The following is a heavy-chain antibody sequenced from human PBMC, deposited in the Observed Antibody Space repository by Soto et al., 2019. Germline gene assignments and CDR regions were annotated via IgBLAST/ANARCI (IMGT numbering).Heavy chain of an antibody. D-gene: IGHD3-3*01. CDR2: IYTAGHT. V-gene: IGHV3-53*02. Sequence: EVQLVETGGGLIQPGGSRRLSCVASGFSVRTNYMTWVRQAPGKGLEWVSVIYTAGHTNYANSVKGRFTVSRDTSQNTVYLQMNSLRPDDTAVYYCAIFREPGRSTVFGVVVPGRYAMDVWVQGTTVTVS. CDR1: GFSVRTNY. J-gene: IGHJ6*02. CDR3: AIFREPGRSTVFGVVVPGRYAMDV.